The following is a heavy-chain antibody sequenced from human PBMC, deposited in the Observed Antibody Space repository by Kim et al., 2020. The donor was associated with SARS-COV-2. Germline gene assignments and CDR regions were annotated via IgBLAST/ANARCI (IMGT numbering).Heavy chain of an antibody. D-gene: IGHD5-12*01. V-gene: IGHV4-59*01. Sequence: LMSRVTLSVDTSNNQFSLKLSSVAAADTAVYYCARETGYSGYDLGAGFDYWGQGTLVTVSS. CDR3: ARETGYSGYDLGAGFDY. J-gene: IGHJ4*02.